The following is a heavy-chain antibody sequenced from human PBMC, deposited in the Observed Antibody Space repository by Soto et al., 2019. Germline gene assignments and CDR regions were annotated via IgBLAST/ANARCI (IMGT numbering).Heavy chain of an antibody. CDR1: VGSFSGYY. D-gene: IGHD3-3*02. J-gene: IGHJ5*02. Sequence: SETLSLTCAVYVGSFSGYYWMLIRQPRGKGLEWIGEINHSGSTNYNPSLKSRVTISVDTSKNQFPLKLSSVTAADTALYFCASHSLALRKNNWFDPWGQGILVTVSS. V-gene: IGHV4-34*01. CDR2: INHSGST. CDR3: ASHSLALRKNNWFDP.